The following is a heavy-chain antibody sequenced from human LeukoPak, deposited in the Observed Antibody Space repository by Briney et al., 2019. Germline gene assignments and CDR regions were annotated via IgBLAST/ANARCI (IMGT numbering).Heavy chain of an antibody. J-gene: IGHJ3*02. Sequence: ASVKVSCKASGYTFTSYGVSWVRQAPGQGLEWMGWISTYNGNTNYAQKFQDRVTMTTDTPTSTAYMELRSLRSDDTAVYCCARDFYYGSKAFDIWGQGTMVTVSS. D-gene: IGHD3-10*01. CDR2: ISTYNGNT. V-gene: IGHV1-18*01. CDR1: GYTFTSYG. CDR3: ARDFYYGSKAFDI.